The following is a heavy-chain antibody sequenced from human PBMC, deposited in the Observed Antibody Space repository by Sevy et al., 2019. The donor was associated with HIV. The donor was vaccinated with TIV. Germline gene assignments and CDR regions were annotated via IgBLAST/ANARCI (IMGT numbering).Heavy chain of an antibody. Sequence: GGSLRLSCAVSGFSFSHYAFHWVRQAPGKGLEWVGHAKRKSDGGSIDYGSPVNGRFTISRDDSKDMLYLQMSSLKTEDTGVYYCATVLGAGAAGAFEIWGQGTMVTVSS. CDR1: GFSFSHYA. J-gene: IGHJ3*02. V-gene: IGHV3-15*01. CDR2: AKRKSDGGSI. CDR3: ATVLGAGAAGAFEI. D-gene: IGHD1-26*01.